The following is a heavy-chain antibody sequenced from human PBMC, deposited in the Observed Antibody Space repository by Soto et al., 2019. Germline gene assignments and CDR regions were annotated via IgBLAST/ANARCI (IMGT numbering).Heavy chain of an antibody. D-gene: IGHD6-13*01. CDR1: GGSISSGGYY. V-gene: IGHV4-31*03. J-gene: IGHJ6*02. CDR3: ARDLRGAAAPDYGMDV. CDR2: IYYSGST. Sequence: SETLSLTCTVSGGSISSGGYYWSWIRQHPGKGLEWIGYIYYSGSTYYNPSLKSRVTISVDTSKNQFSLKLSSVTAADTAVYYCARDLRGAAAPDYGMDVWGQGTTVTVS.